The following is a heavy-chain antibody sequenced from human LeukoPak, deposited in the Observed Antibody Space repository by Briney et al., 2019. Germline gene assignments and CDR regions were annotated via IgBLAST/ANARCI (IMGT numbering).Heavy chain of an antibody. D-gene: IGHD7-27*01. CDR3: TSDYWGSLEY. V-gene: IGHV3-74*01. CDR2: INPDGSSI. J-gene: IGHJ4*02. Sequence: GGFLRLSCAASGFTFSTYDMHWVRQALGQGLVWVSRINPDGSSITYADSVKGRFTISRDNAKNTVYLQMNSLRAEDTAIYYCTSDYWGSLEYWGQGTLVTVSS. CDR1: GFTFSTYD.